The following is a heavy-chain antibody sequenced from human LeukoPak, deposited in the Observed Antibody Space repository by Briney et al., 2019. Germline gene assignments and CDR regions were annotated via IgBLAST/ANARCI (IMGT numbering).Heavy chain of an antibody. CDR3: ARDQSIDDRAFDY. Sequence: SETLSLTCAVSGGSITTSGYYLHWIRQPPGKGLEWVGTMYYSGSTYYNPSLKSRVSISVDTSKNQFSLKLSSVTAADTAVYYCARDQSIDDRAFDYWGQGTLVTVSS. J-gene: IGHJ4*02. V-gene: IGHV4-39*07. CDR1: GGSITTSGYY. CDR2: MYYSGST. D-gene: IGHD1-1*01.